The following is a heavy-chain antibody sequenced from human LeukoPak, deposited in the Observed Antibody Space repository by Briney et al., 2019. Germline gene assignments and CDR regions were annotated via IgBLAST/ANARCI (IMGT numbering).Heavy chain of an antibody. D-gene: IGHD6-19*01. CDR1: GGSTSSYY. J-gene: IGHJ5*02. CDR2: IYYSGST. CDR3: ARDRNQWLRGPFDP. Sequence: SETLSLTCTVSGGSTSSYYWNWIRRPPGKGLEWIGYIYYSGSTKYNPSLKSRVTISVDTSKNQFSLKLSSVTAADTAVYYCARDRNQWLRGPFDPWGQGTLVTVSS. V-gene: IGHV4-59*01.